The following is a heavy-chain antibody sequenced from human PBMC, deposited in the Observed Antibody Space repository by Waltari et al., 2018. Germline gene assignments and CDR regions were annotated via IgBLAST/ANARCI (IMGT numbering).Heavy chain of an antibody. Sequence: EVQLVESGGGLVQPGGSLRLSCAASGFTFSSCWMSWVRQAPGTGLEWVANIKQDGSEKYYVYSVKGRFTISRDNAKNSLYLQMNSLRAEDTAVYYCARGGWSQSDAFDIWGQGTMVTVSS. J-gene: IGHJ3*02. CDR1: GFTFSSCW. CDR3: ARGGWSQSDAFDI. CDR2: IKQDGSEK. V-gene: IGHV3-7*01. D-gene: IGHD3-3*01.